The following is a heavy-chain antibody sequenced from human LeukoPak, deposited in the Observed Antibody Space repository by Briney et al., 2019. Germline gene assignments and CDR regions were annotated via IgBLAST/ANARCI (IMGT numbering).Heavy chain of an antibody. J-gene: IGHJ4*02. V-gene: IGHV3-49*04. CDR1: GFTFGDYA. CDR2: IRSTVYGGTP. Sequence: PGGSLRLSCTASGFTFGDYAMTWVRQAPGKGLEWVGFIRSTVYGGTPEYAASVKGRFTISRDDSKGIAYLQMNSQKTEDTAVYYCTRDQTPYYWGQGTLVTVSS. CDR3: TRDQTPYY.